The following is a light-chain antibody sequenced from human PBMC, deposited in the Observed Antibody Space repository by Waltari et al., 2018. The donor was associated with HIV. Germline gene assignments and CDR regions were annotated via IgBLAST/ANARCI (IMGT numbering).Light chain of an antibody. CDR1: NSNIGNNY. CDR3: GTWDNSLKAGV. Sequence: QSVLTQPPSVSAAPGQKVTISCSGSNSNIGNNYVAWYHQFPGTAPKLLIFDNADRPSGIPARCACAKSVTSATLGITGLQIGDEADYYCGTWDNSLKAGVFGGGTRLTVL. J-gene: IGLJ3*02. CDR2: DNA. V-gene: IGLV1-51*01.